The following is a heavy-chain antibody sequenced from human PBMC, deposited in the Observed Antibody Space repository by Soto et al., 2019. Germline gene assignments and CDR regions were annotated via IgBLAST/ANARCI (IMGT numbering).Heavy chain of an antibody. CDR1: GYTFTTYA. D-gene: IGHD1-20*01. CDR2: INTGSGNT. V-gene: IGHV1-3*04. J-gene: IGHJ4*02. Sequence: ASVKVSCKASGYTFTTYAMHWVRQAPGQRLEWMGWINTGSGNTKYSQKFQGRVTITRDTSASTAYMDLSSLRSEDTAVYYCAMNTYGVTGNFDYWGQRTLDTIS. CDR3: AMNTYGVTGNFDY.